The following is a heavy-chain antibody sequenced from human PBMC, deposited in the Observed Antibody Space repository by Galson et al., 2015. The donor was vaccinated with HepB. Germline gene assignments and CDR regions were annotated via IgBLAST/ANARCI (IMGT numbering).Heavy chain of an antibody. D-gene: IGHD1-14*01. CDR1: GYTFSNYG. V-gene: IGHV1-18*01. CDR2: ISVYNGHT. J-gene: IGHJ5*02. CDR3: ARDKMMTTKSWFDP. Sequence: SVKVSCKASGYTFSNYGITWVRQAPGQGLEWMGWISVYNGHTDYAQKLQGRVTMTTDASTSTAYMELRSLRFDDTAIYYCARDKMMTTKSWFDPWGQGTLGTVAS.